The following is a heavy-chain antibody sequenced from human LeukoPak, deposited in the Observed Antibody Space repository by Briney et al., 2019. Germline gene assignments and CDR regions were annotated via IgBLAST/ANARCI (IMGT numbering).Heavy chain of an antibody. Sequence: PSETLSLTCAVYGGSFSGYYWSWIRPPPGKGLEWIGEINHTGSTNYKSSLKSRVIISVDTSKNQFSLRLSSVTAADTAVYSCARGDGIPAAPLDYWGQGTLVTVSS. V-gene: IGHV4-34*01. CDR2: INHTGST. J-gene: IGHJ4*02. CDR1: GGSFSGYY. CDR3: ARGDGIPAAPLDY. D-gene: IGHD2-2*01.